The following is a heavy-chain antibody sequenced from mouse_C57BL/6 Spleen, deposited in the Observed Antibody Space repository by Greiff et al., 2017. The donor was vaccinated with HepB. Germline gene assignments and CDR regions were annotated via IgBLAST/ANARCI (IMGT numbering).Heavy chain of an antibody. J-gene: IGHJ3*01. CDR2: IYPRSGNT. D-gene: IGHD2-4*01. V-gene: IGHV1-81*01. CDR3: AKDYDGEEWFAY. Sequence: VKLMESGAELARPGASVKLSCKASGYTFTSYGISWVKQRTGQGLEWIGEIYPRSGNTYYNEKFKGKATLTADKSSSTAYMELRSLTSEDSAVYFCAKDYDGEEWFAYWGQGTLVTVSA. CDR1: GYTFTSYG.